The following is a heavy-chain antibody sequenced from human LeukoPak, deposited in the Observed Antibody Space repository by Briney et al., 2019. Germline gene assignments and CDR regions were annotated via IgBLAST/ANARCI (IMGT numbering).Heavy chain of an antibody. D-gene: IGHD3-22*01. J-gene: IGHJ4*02. V-gene: IGHV3-74*01. CDR2: INTDGSST. CDR1: GFTFSSYW. CDR3: ARDRYYYYDSSGYSVRHDY. Sequence: GGSLRLSCAAPGFTFSSYWMHWVRQAPGKGLVWVSRINTDGSSTSYADSVKGRFTISRDNAKNTLYLQMNSLRAEDTAVYYCARDRYYYYDSSGYSVRHDYWGQGTLVTVSS.